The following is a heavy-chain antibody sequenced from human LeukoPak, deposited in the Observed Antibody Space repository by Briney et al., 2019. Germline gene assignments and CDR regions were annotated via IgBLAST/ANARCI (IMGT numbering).Heavy chain of an antibody. CDR3: ATRDSSSWYSLDY. CDR1: GFTFSSYG. J-gene: IGHJ4*02. V-gene: IGHV3-30*02. CDR2: IQYDGSNK. D-gene: IGHD6-13*01. Sequence: GGSLRLSCAASGFTFSSYGMHWVRQAPGKGLEWVAFIQYDGSNKYYADSVKGRFTISRDNSKNTLYLQMNSLRAEDTAVYYCATRDSSSWYSLDYWGQGTLVTVSS.